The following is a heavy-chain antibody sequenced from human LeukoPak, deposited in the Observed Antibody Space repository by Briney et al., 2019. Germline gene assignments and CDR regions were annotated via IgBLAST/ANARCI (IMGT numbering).Heavy chain of an antibody. V-gene: IGHV1-2*02. J-gene: IGHJ5*02. CDR2: INPNSGGT. Sequence: ASVKVSCKASGYTFTGYYIHWVRQAPGQGLEWMGWINPNSGGTNYAQKFQGRVTMTRDTSISTAYMELSRLRSDDTAVYYCASTGEYCSSTSCYEGNWFDPWGQGTLVTVSS. D-gene: IGHD2-2*01. CDR1: GYTFTGYY. CDR3: ASTGEYCSSTSCYEGNWFDP.